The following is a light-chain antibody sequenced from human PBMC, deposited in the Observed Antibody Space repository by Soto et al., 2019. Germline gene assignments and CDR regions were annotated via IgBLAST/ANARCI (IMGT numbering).Light chain of an antibody. CDR2: AAY. Sequence: EIVITQSPATLSASPGDRATFSCRASQSVGQMFLAWFQQKPGQAPRLLIFAAYRRATGIPDRFSGSGSGTNFALTISRLEPEDFALYYCHQYASSFGTFGQGTKVDI. J-gene: IGKJ1*01. CDR3: HQYASSFGT. V-gene: IGKV3-20*01. CDR1: QSVGQMF.